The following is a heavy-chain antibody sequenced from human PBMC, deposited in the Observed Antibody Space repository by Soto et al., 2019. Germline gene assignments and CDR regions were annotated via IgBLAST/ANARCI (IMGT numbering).Heavy chain of an antibody. Sequence: SETLSLTCTVSGGSISSSSYYWGWIRQPPGKGLEWIGSIYYSGSTYYNPSLKSRVTISVDTSKNQFSLKLSSVTAADTAVYYCARRGSGTPFDYWGQGTLVTVSS. CDR2: IYYSGST. V-gene: IGHV4-39*01. J-gene: IGHJ4*02. CDR1: GGSISSSSYY. CDR3: ARRGSGTPFDY. D-gene: IGHD1-1*01.